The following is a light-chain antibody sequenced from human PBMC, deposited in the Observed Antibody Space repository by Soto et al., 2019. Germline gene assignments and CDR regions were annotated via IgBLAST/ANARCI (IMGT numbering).Light chain of an antibody. J-gene: IGLJ1*01. CDR1: SSDVGGYNY. V-gene: IGLV2-14*01. CDR2: DVN. Sequence: QSALTQPASVSGSPGQSITISCTGTSSDVGGYNYVSWYQQHPDKAPKLMIYDVNNRPSGVSNRFSGSKSGNTASLTISGLQAEDEADYYYSSYTSSSTRVFGTGTKLTVL. CDR3: SSYTSSSTRV.